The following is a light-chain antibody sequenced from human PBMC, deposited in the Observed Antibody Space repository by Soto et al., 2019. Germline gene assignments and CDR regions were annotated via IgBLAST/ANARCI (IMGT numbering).Light chain of an antibody. CDR3: AAWDDSLNGAV. CDR1: SSNIGSNT. Sequence: QSVLTQPPSASATPGQRVTISCYGSSSNIGSNTVNWYQQLPGTATKLLIYRDNQRPSGVPDRFSGSKSGTSASLAISGLQSEDEADYYCAAWDDSLNGAVFGGGTKVTVL. J-gene: IGLJ2*01. CDR2: RDN. V-gene: IGLV1-44*01.